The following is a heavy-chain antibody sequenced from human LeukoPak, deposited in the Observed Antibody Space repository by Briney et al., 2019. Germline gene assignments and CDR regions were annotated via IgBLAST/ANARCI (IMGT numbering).Heavy chain of an antibody. Sequence: GGSLRLSCVGSGITFSGFELNWVRQAPGKGLDWVSYISDDGSTKTYGDSVEGHFTISRDNAKNTLSLQMNSLRLEDTGVYYCSRRFRDWGRGILVTVSS. CDR3: SRRFRD. CDR2: ISDDGSTK. CDR1: GITFSGFE. V-gene: IGHV3-48*03. J-gene: IGHJ4*02.